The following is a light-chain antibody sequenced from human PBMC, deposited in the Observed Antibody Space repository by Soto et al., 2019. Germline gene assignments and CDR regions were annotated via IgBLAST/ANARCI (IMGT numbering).Light chain of an antibody. CDR2: GAS. CDR3: QQYGSSPPIT. Sequence: EIVLTQSPGTLSLSPGERATLSCRSSQSVSSSSLAWYQQSPGQAPRLLIYGASSRAAGIPDRFSGSGSGTDFTLTISRLEPEDFAVYSCQQYGSSPPITFGQGTRLEIK. V-gene: IGKV3-20*01. CDR1: QSVSSSS. J-gene: IGKJ5*01.